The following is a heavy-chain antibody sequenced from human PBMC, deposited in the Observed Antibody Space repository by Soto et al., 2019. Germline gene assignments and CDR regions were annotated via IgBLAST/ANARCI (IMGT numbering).Heavy chain of an antibody. J-gene: IGHJ6*02. CDR1: GFTVSSKY. Sequence: GGSLRLSCAASGFTVSSKYMSWVRQAPGKGLEWVSLIQSGGPTYYADSVKGRFTISRDNSKNTLYLQMNSLRAEDTAVYYCARPPPHASNCMAVWGQGTTVTVSS. CDR3: ARPPPHASNCMAV. V-gene: IGHV3-66*04. CDR2: IQSGGPT. D-gene: IGHD2-2*01.